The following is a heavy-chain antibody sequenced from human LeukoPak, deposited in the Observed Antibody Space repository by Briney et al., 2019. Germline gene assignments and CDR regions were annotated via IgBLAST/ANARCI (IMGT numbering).Heavy chain of an antibody. CDR2: IYYSGST. D-gene: IGHD4-23*01. Sequence: SETLSLTCTVSGGSISSYYWSWIRQPPGKGLEWIGYIYYSGSTNYNPSLKSRVTISVDTSKNQFSLKLSSVTAADTAVYYCARTRAGIYGCSHIDYWGQGTLVTVSS. V-gene: IGHV4-59*01. J-gene: IGHJ4*02. CDR1: GGSISSYY. CDR3: ARTRAGIYGCSHIDY.